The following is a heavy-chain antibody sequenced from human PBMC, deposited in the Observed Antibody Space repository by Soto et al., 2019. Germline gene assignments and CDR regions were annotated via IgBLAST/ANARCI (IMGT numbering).Heavy chain of an antibody. Sequence: QVHLQQWGAGLLKPSETLSLTCAVYGESFIGYYWTWIRQPPGKGLEWIGEINHRGYTNYNPSLKSRVTISIDTSKNQFSLKLTSVTAADTSVYYCARTDIVTTNWFDPWGRGTLVTVSS. CDR3: ARTDIVTTNWFDP. J-gene: IGHJ5*02. CDR2: INHRGYT. D-gene: IGHD5-12*01. V-gene: IGHV4-34*02. CDR1: GESFIGYY.